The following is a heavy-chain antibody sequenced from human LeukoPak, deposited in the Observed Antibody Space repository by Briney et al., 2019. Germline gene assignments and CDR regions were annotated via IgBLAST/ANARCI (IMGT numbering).Heavy chain of an antibody. CDR1: GGSISSYY. V-gene: IGHV4-59*01. Sequence: SETLSLTCTVSGGSISSYYWSWIRQPPGKGLEWIGYIYYSGSTNYNPSLKSRVTISVDTSKNQFSLKLSPVTAADTAVYYCARADTARLRTSAFDIWGQGTMVTVSS. J-gene: IGHJ3*02. CDR3: ARADTARLRTSAFDI. D-gene: IGHD5-18*01. CDR2: IYYSGST.